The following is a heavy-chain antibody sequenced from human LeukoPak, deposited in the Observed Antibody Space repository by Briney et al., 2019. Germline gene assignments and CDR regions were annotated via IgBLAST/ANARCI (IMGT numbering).Heavy chain of an antibody. D-gene: IGHD6-13*01. CDR2: MNPNSGNT. CDR1: GGTFSSYA. Sequence: ASVKVSCKASGGTFSSYAISWVRQAPGQGLEWMGWMNPNSGNTGYAQKFQGRVTITRNTSISTAYMELSSLRSEDTAVYYCARVLSAAGSYYYYYMDVWGKGTTVTVSS. J-gene: IGHJ6*03. CDR3: ARVLSAAGSYYYYYMDV. V-gene: IGHV1-8*03.